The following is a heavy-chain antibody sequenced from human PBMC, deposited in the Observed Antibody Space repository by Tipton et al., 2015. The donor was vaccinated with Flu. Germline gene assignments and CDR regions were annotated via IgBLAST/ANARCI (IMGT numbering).Heavy chain of an antibody. CDR1: LGGYG. Sequence: LGGYGMHWVRQAPGKGLEWVADTWAAGSNYFYADSVKGRFSISRDNSKNTVYLQMNNLRAEDTALYYCARDADVSESYWFFDLWGRGTLVTVSS. D-gene: IGHD6-19*01. CDR2: TWAAGSNY. V-gene: IGHV3-33*01. CDR3: ARDADVSESYWFFDL. J-gene: IGHJ2*01.